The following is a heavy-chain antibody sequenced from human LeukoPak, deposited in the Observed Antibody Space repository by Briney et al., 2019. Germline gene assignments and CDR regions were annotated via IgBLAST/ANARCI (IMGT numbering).Heavy chain of an antibody. D-gene: IGHD2-2*01. J-gene: IGHJ6*02. CDR3: ARDDCSSTSCHYYGMDV. Sequence: ASVKVTCKASGYTFTSYGISWVRQAPGQGLEWMGWISAYNGNTNYAQKLQGRVTMTTDTSTSTAYMELRSLRSDDTAVYYCARDDCSSTSCHYYGMDVWGQGTTVTVSS. CDR2: ISAYNGNT. V-gene: IGHV1-18*01. CDR1: GYTFTSYG.